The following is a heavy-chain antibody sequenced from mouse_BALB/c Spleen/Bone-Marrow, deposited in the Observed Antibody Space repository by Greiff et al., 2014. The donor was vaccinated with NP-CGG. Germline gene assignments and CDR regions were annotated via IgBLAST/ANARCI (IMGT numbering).Heavy chain of an antibody. V-gene: IGHV14-3*02. J-gene: IGHJ4*01. CDR1: GFNIKDTY. CDR2: IDPANGNT. Sequence: VQLQQPGAELVKPGASVKLSCTASGFNIKDTYMHWVKQRPEQGLEWIGRIDPANGNTKYDPKFQGKATITADTSPNTPYLQLSSLTSEDTAVYYCARSYYAMDYWGQGTSVTVSS. CDR3: ARSYYAMDY. D-gene: IGHD1-1*01.